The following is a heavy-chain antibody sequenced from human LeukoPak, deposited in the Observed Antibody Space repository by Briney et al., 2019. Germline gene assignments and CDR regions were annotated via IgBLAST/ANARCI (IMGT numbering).Heavy chain of an antibody. Sequence: SQTLSLTCAASGGSFSSGGYYWSWIRHHPGKGLEWLACISYSGIAYYNPSLKSRLTISVDTSKNQFSLELSSVTAADTALYYCARVLYDYYFDYWGQGTLVTVSS. CDR2: ISYSGIA. CDR1: GGSFSSGGYY. V-gene: IGHV4-31*11. J-gene: IGHJ4*02. CDR3: ARVLYDYYFDY. D-gene: IGHD2/OR15-2a*01.